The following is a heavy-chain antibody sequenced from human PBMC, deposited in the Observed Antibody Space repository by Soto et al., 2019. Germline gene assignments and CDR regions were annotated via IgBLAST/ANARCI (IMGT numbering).Heavy chain of an antibody. J-gene: IGHJ2*01. D-gene: IGHD3-3*01. CDR3: ARGVPPPFGVVLRDRDWYFDL. CDR2: IKQDGSEK. Sequence: WGSLRLSCAASGFTFSSYWMSWVRQAPGKGLEWVANIKQDGSEKYYVDSVKGRFTISRDNAKNSLYLQMNSLRAEDTAVYYCARGVPPPFGVVLRDRDWYFDLWGRGTLVTVSS. V-gene: IGHV3-7*01. CDR1: GFTFSSYW.